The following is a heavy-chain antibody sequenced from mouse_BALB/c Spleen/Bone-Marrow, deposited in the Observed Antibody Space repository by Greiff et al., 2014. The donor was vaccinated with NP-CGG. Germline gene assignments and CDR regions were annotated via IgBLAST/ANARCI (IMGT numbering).Heavy chain of an antibody. D-gene: IGHD2-3*01. CDR1: GFDFSRYW. V-gene: IGHV4-1*02. CDR3: ARNGYYGWIAY. Sequence: EVQLQQSGGGLVQPGGSLKLSCAASGFDFSRYWMTWVRQAPGKGLEWIGEINPDSSTINYTPSLKDKFIISRDNAKSTLYLQMSKVRSEDTALYYCARNGYYGWIAYWGQGTLVTVS. CDR2: INPDSSTI. J-gene: IGHJ3*01.